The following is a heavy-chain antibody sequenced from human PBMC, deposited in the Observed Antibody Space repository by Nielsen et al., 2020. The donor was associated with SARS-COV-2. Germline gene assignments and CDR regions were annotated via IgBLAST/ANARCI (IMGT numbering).Heavy chain of an antibody. CDR3: ARERYSSSSSQYGMDV. CDR2: IYYSGST. J-gene: IGHJ6*02. CDR1: GFTFSDYY. Sequence: LRLSCAASGFTFSDYYMSWIRQHPGKGLEWIGYIYYSGSTYYNPSLKSRVTISVDTSKNQFSLKLSSVTAADTAVYYCARERYSSSSSQYGMDVWGQGTTVTVSS. V-gene: IGHV4-31*02. D-gene: IGHD6-13*01.